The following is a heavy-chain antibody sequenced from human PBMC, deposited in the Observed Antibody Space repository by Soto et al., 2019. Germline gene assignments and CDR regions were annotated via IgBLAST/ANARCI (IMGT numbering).Heavy chain of an antibody. CDR1: GFTFSSQA. CDR3: ARDGYGDPYYYYAMDV. CDR2: IRGSGVYT. Sequence: GGSLRLSCAASGFTFSSQAMSWVRQAPGKGLEWVSTIRGSGVYTYYADSVKGRFTISRDNSKNTLYLQMNSLRAEDTAVYFCARDGYGDPYYYYAMDVWGQGTTVTVSS. V-gene: IGHV3-23*01. J-gene: IGHJ6*02. D-gene: IGHD4-17*01.